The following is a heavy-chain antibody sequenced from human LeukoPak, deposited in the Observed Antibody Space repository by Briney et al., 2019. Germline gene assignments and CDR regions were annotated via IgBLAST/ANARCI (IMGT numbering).Heavy chain of an antibody. Sequence: PSETLSLTCTVSGGSISSYYWSWIRQPPGKGLEWIGYIYYSGSTNYNPSLKSRVTISVDTSKNQFSLKLSSVTAADTAVYYCARHKHGDLPFDYWGQGTLVTVSS. CDR3: ARHKHGDLPFDY. D-gene: IGHD4-17*01. CDR1: GGSISSYY. J-gene: IGHJ4*02. V-gene: IGHV4-59*08. CDR2: IYYSGST.